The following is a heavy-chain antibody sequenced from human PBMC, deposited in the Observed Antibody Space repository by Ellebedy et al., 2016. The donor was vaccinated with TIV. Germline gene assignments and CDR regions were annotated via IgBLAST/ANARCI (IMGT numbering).Heavy chain of an antibody. V-gene: IGHV3-48*04. D-gene: IGHD1-26*01. J-gene: IGHJ4*02. Sequence: GGSLRLSXAASGFTFSSYSMNWVRQAPGKGLEWVSYISSSSSTIYYADSVKGRFTISRDDAKNSLYLQMNSLRAEDTAVYYCARAGGNYFGYWGQGTLVTVSS. CDR3: ARAGGNYFGY. CDR1: GFTFSSYS. CDR2: ISSSSSTI.